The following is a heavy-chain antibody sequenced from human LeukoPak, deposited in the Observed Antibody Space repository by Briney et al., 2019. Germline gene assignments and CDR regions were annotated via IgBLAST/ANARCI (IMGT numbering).Heavy chain of an antibody. CDR1: GGSISSGDYY. CDR3: ARDSSGYAIFDY. J-gene: IGHJ4*02. V-gene: IGHV4-30-4*01. Sequence: SETLSLTCTVSGGSISSGDYYWSWIRQPPGKGLEWIGYTYYSGSTYYNPSLKSRVTISVDTSKNQFSLKLSSVTAADTAVYYCARDSSGYAIFDYWGQGTLVTVSS. D-gene: IGHD3-22*01. CDR2: TYYSGST.